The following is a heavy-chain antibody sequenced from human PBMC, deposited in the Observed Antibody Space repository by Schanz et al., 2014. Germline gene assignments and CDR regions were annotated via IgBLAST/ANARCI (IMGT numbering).Heavy chain of an antibody. Sequence: EVQLVESGGGLIQPGGSLRLSCAASGFGFSSYSMNWVRQAPGKGLEWVSSISSRSSHIYYADSVKGRFTVSRDNAKNSVYLQMNGLRVEDTAVYHCVSSGSYSSYAFWGQGTLVNVSS. CDR3: VSSGSYSSYAF. D-gene: IGHD3-10*01. V-gene: IGHV3-21*01. CDR1: GFGFSSYS. J-gene: IGHJ4*02. CDR2: ISSRSSHI.